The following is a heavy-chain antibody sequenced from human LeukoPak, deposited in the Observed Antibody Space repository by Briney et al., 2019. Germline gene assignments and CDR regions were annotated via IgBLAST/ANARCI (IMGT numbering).Heavy chain of an antibody. Sequence: PGGSLRLSCAASGFTFSDYYMSWIRQAPGKGLEWVLYISSSGSTIYYADSVKGRFTISRDNAKNSLYLQMNSLRAEDTAVYYCARVHYDSSGYYDDYWGQGTLVTVSS. V-gene: IGHV3-11*04. CDR1: GFTFSDYY. CDR3: ARVHYDSSGYYDDY. D-gene: IGHD3-22*01. J-gene: IGHJ4*02. CDR2: ISSSGSTI.